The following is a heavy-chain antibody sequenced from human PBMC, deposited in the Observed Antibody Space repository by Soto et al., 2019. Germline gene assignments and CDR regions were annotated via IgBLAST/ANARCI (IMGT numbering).Heavy chain of an antibody. D-gene: IGHD6-19*01. Sequence: SETLSLTCTVSGGSISSSAYYWVWIRQPPGKGLEWIGTFYYSGSTYYNPSLKSRVTISADTSDNQFSLKLSSVTAADTAVYYCARHVAGYSSGLDYWGQGTLVTVSS. CDR1: GGSISSSAYY. CDR3: ARHVAGYSSGLDY. V-gene: IGHV4-39*01. CDR2: FYYSGST. J-gene: IGHJ4*02.